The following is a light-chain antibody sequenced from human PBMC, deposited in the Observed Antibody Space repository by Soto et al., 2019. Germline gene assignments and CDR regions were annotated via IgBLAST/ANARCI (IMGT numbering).Light chain of an antibody. Sequence: QLVLTQPPSASGTPGQRVTISCSGSISNIGGNTVNWYQQLPGTAPKLLMYTNNQRPSGVPDRFSGSKSGTSASLAISGLQSEDEADYYCAAWDDSLNGVVFRGGTKLTVL. CDR1: ISNIGGNT. CDR3: AAWDDSLNGVV. CDR2: TNN. J-gene: IGLJ2*01. V-gene: IGLV1-44*01.